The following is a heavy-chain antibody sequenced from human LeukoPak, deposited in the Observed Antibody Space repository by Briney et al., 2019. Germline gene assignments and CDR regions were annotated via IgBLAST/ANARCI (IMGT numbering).Heavy chain of an antibody. D-gene: IGHD3-22*01. CDR2: IIPIYGRA. J-gene: IGHJ4*02. CDR3: AGFFYDNSNAAFDI. Sequence: ASVKVSCKASGGTFSNYDFTFTSYAITWVRQAPGQGLEWMGGIIPIYGRADYPQKFQGRVTITADESTRTVTMQLSSLRSEGTAVYYCAGFFYDNSNAAFDIWGQGVLVTVSS. CDR1: GGTFSNYDFTFTSYA. V-gene: IGHV1-69*13.